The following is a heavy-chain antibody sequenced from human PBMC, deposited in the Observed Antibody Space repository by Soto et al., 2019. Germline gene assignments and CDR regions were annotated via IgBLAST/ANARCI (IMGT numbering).Heavy chain of an antibody. Sequence: EVHLSESGGGFVPPGGSLRLSCAGSGFTFSTYTMSWVRQAPGKGLEWVSGISRGGGSTYYTDSVKGRFTISRDNSKNTVFLQMNSLRVEDTAVYYCAKDRYCGGGTCQWSDVDSWGQGLLVTVSS. J-gene: IGHJ5*01. CDR1: GFTFSTYT. CDR3: AKDRYCGGGTCQWSDVDS. D-gene: IGHD2-15*01. V-gene: IGHV3-23*01. CDR2: ISRGGGST.